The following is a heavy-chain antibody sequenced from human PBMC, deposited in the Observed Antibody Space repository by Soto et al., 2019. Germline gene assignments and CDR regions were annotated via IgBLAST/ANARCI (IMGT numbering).Heavy chain of an antibody. V-gene: IGHV3-74*01. Sequence: HPGGSLRLSCAASGFTFSSYWMHWVRQAPGKGLVWVSRINSDGSSTSYADSVKGRFTISRDNAKNTLYLQMNSLRAEDTAVYYCARGDSNYQNYYYYYGMDVWGQGTTVTVSS. D-gene: IGHD4-4*01. CDR3: ARGDSNYQNYYYYYGMDV. J-gene: IGHJ6*02. CDR1: GFTFSSYW. CDR2: INSDGSST.